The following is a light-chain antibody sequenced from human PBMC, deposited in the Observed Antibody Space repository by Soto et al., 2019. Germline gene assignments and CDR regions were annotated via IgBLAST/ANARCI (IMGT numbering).Light chain of an antibody. CDR3: QQSYSTPQT. CDR1: QSLLHSNGYNY. CDR2: LGS. Sequence: DIVMTQSPLSLPVTPGEPASISCTSSQSLLHSNGYNYLDWYLQKPGQSPQLLIYLGSNRASGVPDRFSGSGSGTDFTLTISSLQPEDFATYYCQQSYSTPQTFGQGTKVEIK. J-gene: IGKJ1*01. V-gene: IGKV2-28*01.